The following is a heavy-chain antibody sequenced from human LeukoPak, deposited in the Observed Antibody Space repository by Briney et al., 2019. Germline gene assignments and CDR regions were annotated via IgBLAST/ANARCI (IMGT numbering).Heavy chain of an antibody. CDR3: ARGPIAARYLDY. V-gene: IGHV3-7*02. CDR1: GFTFSSYW. CDR2: IRQDGSEK. J-gene: IGHJ4*02. Sequence: GGSLRLSCTASGFTFSSYWMSWVRQAPGKGLEWVANIRQDGSEKYCVDSVKGRFTISRDNAKNTLYLRMNRLRAEDTAVYYCARGPIAARYLDYWGQGTLVTVSS. D-gene: IGHD6-6*01.